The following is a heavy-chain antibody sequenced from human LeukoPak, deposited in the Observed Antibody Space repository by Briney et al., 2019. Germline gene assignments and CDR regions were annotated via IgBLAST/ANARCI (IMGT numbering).Heavy chain of an antibody. CDR3: ARGPSGSFPDDAFDI. J-gene: IGHJ3*02. D-gene: IGHD1-26*01. CDR2: INPNSGGT. CDR1: AFTFTFTGYY. V-gene: IGHV1-2*02. Sequence: GGSLRLSCAASAFTFTFTGYYMHWVRQAPGQGLEWMGWINPNSGGTNYAQKFQGRVTMTRDTSISTAYMELSRLRSDDTAVYYCARGPSGSFPDDAFDIWGQGTMVTVSS.